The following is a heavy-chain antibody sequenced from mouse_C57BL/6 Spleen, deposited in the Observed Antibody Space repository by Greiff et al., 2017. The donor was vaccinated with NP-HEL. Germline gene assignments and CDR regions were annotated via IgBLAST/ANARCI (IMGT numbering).Heavy chain of an antibody. CDR2: IHPNSGST. CDR1: GYTFTNYW. CDR3: ERRGDYGNYDWYFDV. V-gene: IGHV1-64*01. J-gene: IGHJ1*03. Sequence: QVQLQQSGAELVKPGASVKLSCKASGYTFTNYWMHWVKQRPGQGLEWIGMIHPNSGSTNYNEKFKSKATLTIDISSSTAYMQLSSLTSEDSAVYYCERRGDYGNYDWYFDVWGTGTTVTVSS. D-gene: IGHD2-1*01.